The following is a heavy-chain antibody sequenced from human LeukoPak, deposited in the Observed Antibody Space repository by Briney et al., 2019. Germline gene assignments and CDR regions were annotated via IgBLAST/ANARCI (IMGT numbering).Heavy chain of an antibody. J-gene: IGHJ4*02. CDR1: GFRFSNYA. V-gene: IGHV3-23*01. CDR3: AKSLALLVVTSVDY. Sequence: GGSLRLSCAASGFRFSNYAMSWVRQPPGKGLEWVSAISGSGGSTYYADSVRGRFTISGDNSKNTLYLQMNSLRAEDTAVYYCAKSLALLVVTSVDYWGLGTLVTVSS. CDR2: ISGSGGST. D-gene: IGHD3-22*01.